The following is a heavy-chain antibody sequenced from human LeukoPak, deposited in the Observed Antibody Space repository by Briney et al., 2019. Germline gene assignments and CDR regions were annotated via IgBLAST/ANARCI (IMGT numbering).Heavy chain of an antibody. D-gene: IGHD3-22*01. V-gene: IGHV3-30*02. Sequence: GGSLRLSCAASGFTFSSYGMHWVRQAPGKGLEWVAFIRYGGSNKYYADSVKGRFTISRDNSKNTLYLQMNSLRAEDTAVYYCAKAGYYDSSGYYENYYYYYMDVWGKGTTVTVSS. J-gene: IGHJ6*03. CDR3: AKAGYYDSSGYYENYYYYYMDV. CDR1: GFTFSSYG. CDR2: IRYGGSNK.